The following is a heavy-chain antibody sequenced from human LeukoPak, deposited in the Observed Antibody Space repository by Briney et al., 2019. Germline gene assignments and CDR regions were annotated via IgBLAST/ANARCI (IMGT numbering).Heavy chain of an antibody. Sequence: SGGSLRLSCAASGFTFSSYGMHWVRQAPGKGLEWVAFIRYDGSNKYYADSVKGRFTISRDNSKSTLYLQMNSLRAEDTAVYYCAKDRYCSSTSCLYYFDYWGQGTLVTVSS. CDR1: GFTFSSYG. V-gene: IGHV3-30*02. CDR3: AKDRYCSSTSCLYYFDY. CDR2: IRYDGSNK. J-gene: IGHJ4*02. D-gene: IGHD2-2*01.